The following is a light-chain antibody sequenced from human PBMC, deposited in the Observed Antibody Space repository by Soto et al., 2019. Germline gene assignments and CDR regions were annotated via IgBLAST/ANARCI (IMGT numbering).Light chain of an antibody. CDR3: CSYTTSNTRQIV. V-gene: IGLV2-14*01. Sequence: QSALTQPASVSGSPGQSITISCTGTSSDVGGYNYVSWYQQHPGKAPKFMIYDVSNRPSGVSNRFSGSKSGNTASLTISGRQAEDEADEYCCSYTTSNTRQIVFGTGTKLTVL. J-gene: IGLJ1*01. CDR2: DVS. CDR1: SSDVGGYNY.